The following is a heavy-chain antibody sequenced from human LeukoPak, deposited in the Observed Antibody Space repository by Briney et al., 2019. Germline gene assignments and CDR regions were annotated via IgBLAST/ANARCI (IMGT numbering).Heavy chain of an antibody. D-gene: IGHD3-9*01. V-gene: IGHV3-21*01. CDR2: ISSSSSYI. CDR3: ASPVITTGYQPGY. CDR1: GFTFSSYS. Sequence: GGSLRLSCAPSGFTFSSYSMNWVRQAPGKGLEWVSSISSSSSYIYYADSVKGRFTISRDNAKNSLYLQMNSLRAEDTAVYYCASPVITTGYQPGYWGQGTLVTVSS. J-gene: IGHJ4*02.